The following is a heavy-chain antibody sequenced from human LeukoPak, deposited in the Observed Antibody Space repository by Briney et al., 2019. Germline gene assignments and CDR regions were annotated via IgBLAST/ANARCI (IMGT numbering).Heavy chain of an antibody. CDR3: ASSPAGHKYSSGWYGESDY. D-gene: IGHD6-13*01. V-gene: IGHV3-30*03. CDR2: ISYDGSNK. J-gene: IGHJ4*02. CDR1: GFTFSSYG. Sequence: GGSLRLSCAASGFTFSSYGMHWVRQAPGKGLEWVAVISYDGSNKYYADSVKGRFTISRDNSKNTLYLQMNSLRAEDTAVYYCASSPAGHKYSSGWYGESDYWGQGTLVTVSS.